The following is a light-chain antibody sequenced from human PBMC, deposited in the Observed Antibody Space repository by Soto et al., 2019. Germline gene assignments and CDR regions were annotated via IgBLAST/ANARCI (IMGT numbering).Light chain of an antibody. CDR3: SSYTSSSTRV. V-gene: IGLV2-14*01. Sequence: QSALTQPASVSGSPGQSITSSCTGTSSDVGRYNYVSWYQQHPGKAPKLMIYEVSNRPSGVSNRFSGSKSGNTASLTISGLQAEDEADYYCSSYTSSSTRVFGGGTKLTVL. J-gene: IGLJ3*02. CDR2: EVS. CDR1: SSDVGRYNY.